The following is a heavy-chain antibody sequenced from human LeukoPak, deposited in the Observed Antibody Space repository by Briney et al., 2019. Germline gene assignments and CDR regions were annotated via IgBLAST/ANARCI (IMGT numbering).Heavy chain of an antibody. Sequence: SETLSLTCAVYGGSFSGYYWSWIRQPPGEGLEWIGEINHSGSTNYNPSLKSRVTISVDTSKNQFSLKLSSVTAADTAVYYCARYCSGGSCYGMDVWGKGTTVTVSS. J-gene: IGHJ6*04. CDR2: INHSGST. CDR1: GGSFSGYY. CDR3: ARYCSGGSCYGMDV. V-gene: IGHV4-34*01. D-gene: IGHD2-15*01.